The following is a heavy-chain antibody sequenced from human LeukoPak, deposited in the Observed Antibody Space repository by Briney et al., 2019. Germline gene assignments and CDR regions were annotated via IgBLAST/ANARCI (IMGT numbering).Heavy chain of an antibody. CDR2: ISGSGGST. CDR3: AKDLYSSGYQGDYFDY. D-gene: IGHD3-22*01. Sequence: PGGSLRLSCAASGFTFSSYAMSWVRQAPGKGLEWVSAISGSGGSTYYADSVKGRFTISRDNSKNTLYLQMNSLRAEDTAVYYCAKDLYSSGYQGDYFDYWGQGTLVTVSS. J-gene: IGHJ4*02. CDR1: GFTFSSYA. V-gene: IGHV3-23*01.